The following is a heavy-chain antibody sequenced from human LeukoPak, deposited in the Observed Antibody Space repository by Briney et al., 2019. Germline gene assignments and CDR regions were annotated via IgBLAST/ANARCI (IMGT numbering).Heavy chain of an antibody. V-gene: IGHV3-23*01. Sequence: GGSLRLSCAASGFTFSSYAMSWVRQAPGKGLEWVSAISGSGGSTYYADSVKGRFTISRDNSKNTLYLQMNSLRAEDTAVYYCAKDGETYSSSWYDFDYWGQGTLVTVSS. CDR2: ISGSGGST. D-gene: IGHD6-13*01. CDR3: AKDGETYSSSWYDFDY. J-gene: IGHJ4*02. CDR1: GFTFSSYA.